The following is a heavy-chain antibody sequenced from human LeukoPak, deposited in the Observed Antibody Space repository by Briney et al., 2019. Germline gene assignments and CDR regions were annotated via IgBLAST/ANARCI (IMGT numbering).Heavy chain of an antibody. J-gene: IGHJ4*02. CDR3: ARDSGYDFWSGYHVDY. D-gene: IGHD3-3*01. CDR2: ISSNGGST. V-gene: IGHV3-64*01. Sequence: GSLRLSCAASGFTFSSYAMHWVRQAPGKGLEYVSAISSNGGSTYYANSVKGRFTISRDNSKNTLYLQMGSLRAEDMAVYYCARDSGYDFWSGYHVDYWGQGTLVTVSS. CDR1: GFTFSSYA.